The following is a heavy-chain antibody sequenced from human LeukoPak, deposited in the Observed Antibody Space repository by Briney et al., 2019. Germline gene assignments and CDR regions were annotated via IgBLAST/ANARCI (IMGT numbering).Heavy chain of an antibody. V-gene: IGHV4-34*01. CDR2: INHSGST. Sequence: SETLSLTCAVYGGSFSGYYWSLIRQPPGKGLEWIGEINHSGSTNYNPSLKSRVTISVDTSKNQFSLKLSSVTAADTAVYYCARARNWNYPNYYYGMDVWGQGTTVTVSS. CDR1: GGSFSGYY. D-gene: IGHD1-7*01. CDR3: ARARNWNYPNYYYGMDV. J-gene: IGHJ6*02.